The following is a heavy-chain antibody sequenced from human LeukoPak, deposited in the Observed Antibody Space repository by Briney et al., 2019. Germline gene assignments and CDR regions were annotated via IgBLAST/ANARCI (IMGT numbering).Heavy chain of an antibody. CDR3: ATGAGCGY. V-gene: IGHV3-7*03. CDR1: GFTFSSYW. D-gene: IGHD6-19*01. J-gene: IGHJ4*02. CDR2: IKQDGSER. Sequence: GGSLRLSCAASGFTFSSYWMTWVRQAPGRGLEWVANIKQDGSERNYVDSVKGRFTISRDNAENSLYLQMNTLRDEDTAVYYCATGAGCGYWGQGTLVTVSS.